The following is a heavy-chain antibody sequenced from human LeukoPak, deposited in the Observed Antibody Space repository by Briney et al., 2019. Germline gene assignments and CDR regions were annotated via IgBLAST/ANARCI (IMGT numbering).Heavy chain of an antibody. V-gene: IGHV3-7*01. CDR3: AREPEHKPDYFEY. J-gene: IGHJ4*02. D-gene: IGHD1/OR15-1a*01. CDR2: IKPDGSEE. CDR1: GFTFSSYW. Sequence: GGSLRLSCAASGFTFSSYWMSWVRRAPGKGLEWVANIKPDGSEEYYVDSVKGRFTISRDNAKNSLYLQINSLRAEDTVVYYCAREPEHKPDYFEYWGQGTLVTVSS.